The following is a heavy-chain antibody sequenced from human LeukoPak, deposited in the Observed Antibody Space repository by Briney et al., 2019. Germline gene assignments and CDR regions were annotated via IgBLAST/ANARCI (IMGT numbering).Heavy chain of an antibody. CDR3: ARYYYVCGSPYYYYYMDV. CDR2: ISSGSSTI. D-gene: IGHD3-16*01. J-gene: IGHJ6*03. Sequence: PGGSLRLSCAASGFTFSSYGMNWVRQAPRKGLEWVSYISSGSSTIYYADSVKGRFTISRDNAKNSLYLQMNSLRAEDTAVYYCARYYYVCGSPYYYYYMDVWGKGTTVTVSS. CDR1: GFTFSSYG. V-gene: IGHV3-48*01.